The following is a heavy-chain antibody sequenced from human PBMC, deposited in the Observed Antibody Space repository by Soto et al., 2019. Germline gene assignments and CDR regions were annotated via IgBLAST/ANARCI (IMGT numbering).Heavy chain of an antibody. J-gene: IGHJ5*02. CDR2: IYHSGST. CDR1: GGSISTYY. V-gene: IGHV4-59*04. Sequence: PSETLSLTCTVSGGSISTYYWSWIRQPPGKGLEWIGYIYHSGSTYYNPSLKSRVTISVDRSKNQFSLKLSSVTAADTAVYFCAGMPYTSGLRFDPWGPGTLVTVSS. CDR3: AGMPYTSGLRFDP. D-gene: IGHD6-19*01.